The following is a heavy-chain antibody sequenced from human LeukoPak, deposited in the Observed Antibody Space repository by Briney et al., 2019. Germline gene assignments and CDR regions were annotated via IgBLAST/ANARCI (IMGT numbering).Heavy chain of an antibody. J-gene: IGHJ5*02. D-gene: IGHD5-12*01. CDR2: IYSTGTT. CDR3: AREARSGYEGFWSDP. CDR1: GGSISSYY. Sequence: SETLSLTCTVSGGSISSYYWSWLRQPAGKGLEWIGRIYSTGTTYYKPSLKSRVTMSVDTSHNQFFLKLNSVTAADTAVYYCAREARSGYEGFWSDPWGQGTVVTVSS. V-gene: IGHV4-4*07.